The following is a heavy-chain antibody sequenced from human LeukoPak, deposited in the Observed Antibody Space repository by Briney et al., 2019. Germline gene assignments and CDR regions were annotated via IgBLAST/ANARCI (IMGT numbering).Heavy chain of an antibody. CDR1: GYTFTGYY. Sequence: GASVKVSCKASGYTFTGYYMHWVRQAPGQGLEWMGWISAYNGNTNYAQKLQGRVTMTTDTSTGTAYMELRSLRSDDTAVYYCARDQGRGYYGSGSREFDYWGQGTLVTVSS. D-gene: IGHD3-10*01. CDR2: ISAYNGNT. V-gene: IGHV1-18*04. CDR3: ARDQGRGYYGSGSREFDY. J-gene: IGHJ4*02.